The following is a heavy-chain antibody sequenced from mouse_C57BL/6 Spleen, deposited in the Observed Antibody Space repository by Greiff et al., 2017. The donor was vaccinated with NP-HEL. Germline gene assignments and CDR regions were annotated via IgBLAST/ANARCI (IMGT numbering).Heavy chain of an antibody. CDR3: ARGGSSSYYAMDY. CDR1: GYTFTSYW. V-gene: IGHV1-59*01. J-gene: IGHJ4*01. Sequence: QVQLKQSGAELVRPGTSVKLSCKASGYTFTSYWMHWVKQRPGQGLEWIGVIDPSDSYTNYNQKFKGKATLTVDTYSSTGYMQLSRLTSEDSAVYYCARGGSSSYYAMDYWGQGTSVTVSS. D-gene: IGHD1-1*01. CDR2: IDPSDSYT.